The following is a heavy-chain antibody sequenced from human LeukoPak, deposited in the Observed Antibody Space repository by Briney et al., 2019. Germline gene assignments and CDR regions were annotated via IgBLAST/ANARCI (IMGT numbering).Heavy chain of an antibody. V-gene: IGHV4-59*01. Sequence: PETLSLTCTVSGGSISSYYWSWIRQPPGKGLEWIGYIYYSGSTNYNPSLKSRVTISVDTSKNQFSLKLSSVTAADTAVYYCARESQDYGDYALFDYWGQGTLVTVSS. J-gene: IGHJ4*02. CDR1: GGSISSYY. CDR2: IYYSGST. CDR3: ARESQDYGDYALFDY. D-gene: IGHD4-17*01.